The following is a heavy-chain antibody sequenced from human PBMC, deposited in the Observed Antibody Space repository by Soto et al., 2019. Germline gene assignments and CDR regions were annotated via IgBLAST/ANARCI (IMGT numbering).Heavy chain of an antibody. Sequence: ASVKVSCKASGYIFTSYYIHWVRQAPGQGLEWMGWINPFDGSRLFAQSFQGRVTMTRDTSTSTVYMELSSLRSEDTAVYYCSKVDPGETSPYGHWSQGTLVTVSS. CDR1: GYIFTSYY. J-gene: IGHJ4*02. D-gene: IGHD3-10*01. CDR3: SKVDPGETSPYGH. V-gene: IGHV1-46*03. CDR2: INPFDGSR.